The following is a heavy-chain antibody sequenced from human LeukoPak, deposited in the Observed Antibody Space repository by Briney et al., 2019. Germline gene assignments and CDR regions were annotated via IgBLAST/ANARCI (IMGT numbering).Heavy chain of an antibody. D-gene: IGHD4-17*01. Sequence: PGGSLRLSCAASGFTSSNYWMHWVRQAPGKGLEWVSRINPDGSSSNYADSVKGRFTMSRDNAKSMVYLQMDGLRAEDTAVFSCVRQAVSGDSGIAYWGRGVLVTVSS. V-gene: IGHV3-74*01. CDR3: VRQAVSGDSGIAY. J-gene: IGHJ4*02. CDR2: INPDGSSS. CDR1: GFTSSNYW.